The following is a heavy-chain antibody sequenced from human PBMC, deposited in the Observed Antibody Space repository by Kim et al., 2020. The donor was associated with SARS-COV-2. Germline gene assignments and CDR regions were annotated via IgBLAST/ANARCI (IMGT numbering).Heavy chain of an antibody. Sequence: GGSLRLSCAASGFTFSSYWMHWVRQAPGKGLVWVSRINSDWSSTSYADSVKGRFTISRDNAKNTRYLQMNSLRAEDTAVYYCARDLRTSPIQLWSYYYYGMEVWGKGTTVTVSS. CDR3: ARDLRTSPIQLWSYYYYGMEV. J-gene: IGHJ6*04. D-gene: IGHD5-18*01. CDR1: GFTFSSYW. V-gene: IGHV3-74*01. CDR2: INSDWSST.